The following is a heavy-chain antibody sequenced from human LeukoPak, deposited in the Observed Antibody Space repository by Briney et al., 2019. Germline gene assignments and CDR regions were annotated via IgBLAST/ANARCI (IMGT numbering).Heavy chain of an antibody. V-gene: IGHV1-46*01. Sequence: ASVKVSCKASGYTFTNYYIHWVRQAPGQGLEWMGIINPRGGSTSFAQNFQGRITMTRDTSTSTVYMDLSSLRSEDTAVYYCARQMPAAAGYYFDYWGQGTPDTVSS. D-gene: IGHD6-13*01. CDR2: INPRGGST. CDR1: GYTFTNYY. CDR3: ARQMPAAAGYYFDY. J-gene: IGHJ4*02.